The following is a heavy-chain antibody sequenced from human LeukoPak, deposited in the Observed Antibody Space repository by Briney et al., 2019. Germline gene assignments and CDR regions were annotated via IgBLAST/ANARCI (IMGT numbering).Heavy chain of an antibody. CDR1: GYTFTTYG. V-gene: IGHV1-18*01. J-gene: IGHJ4*02. D-gene: IGHD2-15*01. CDR3: ASGYCSAGTCYGLLDF. CDR2: ISAYNGNT. Sequence: ASVNVSCKASGYTFTTYGISWVRQAPGPGLECMGWISAYNGNTNYAQKLQGRVTMTSDTSTKTAYMELRSLRSNDTAVYYCASGYCSAGTCYGLLDFWGRGTLVIVSS.